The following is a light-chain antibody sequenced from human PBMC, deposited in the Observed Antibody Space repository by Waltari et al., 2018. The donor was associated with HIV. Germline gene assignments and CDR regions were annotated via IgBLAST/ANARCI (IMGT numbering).Light chain of an antibody. J-gene: IGLJ2*01. CDR3: SSYTSSSTRV. V-gene: IGLV2-14*03. CDR2: DVS. Sequence: TISCTGTSSDVGGYNYVSWYQQHPGKAPKLMIYDVSNRPSGVSNRFSGSKSGNTASLTISGLQAEDEADYYCSSYTSSSTRVFGGGTKLTVL. CDR1: SSDVGGYNY.